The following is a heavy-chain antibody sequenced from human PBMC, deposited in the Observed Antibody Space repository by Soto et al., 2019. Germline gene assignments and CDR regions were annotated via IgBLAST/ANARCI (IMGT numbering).Heavy chain of an antibody. CDR1: GGTFSRHA. V-gene: IGHV1-69*06. Sequence: QVQLEQSGAEVKKPGSSVKVSCKAAGGTFSRHAISWVRQAPGQGLEWMGGIMPFFGTANYAQKFQGRVTVAADKSTSTAYMELSSLRSEDTAVYYCARSTPQSGSYVHIFDYWGQGTLVTVSS. J-gene: IGHJ4*02. CDR3: ARSTPQSGSYVHIFDY. CDR2: IMPFFGTA. D-gene: IGHD1-1*01.